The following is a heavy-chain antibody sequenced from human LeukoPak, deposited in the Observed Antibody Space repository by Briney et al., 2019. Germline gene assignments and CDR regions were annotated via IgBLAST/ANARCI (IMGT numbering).Heavy chain of an antibody. CDR2: IYYSGST. Sequence: PSETLSLTCTVSGGSISSYYWSWVRQPPGKGLEWIGSIYYSGSTYYNPSLKSRVTISVDTSKNQFSLKLSSVTAADTAVYYCARELGYCSGGSCWPDAFDIWGQGTMVTVSS. D-gene: IGHD2-15*01. V-gene: IGHV4-59*05. CDR3: ARELGYCSGGSCWPDAFDI. CDR1: GGSISSYY. J-gene: IGHJ3*02.